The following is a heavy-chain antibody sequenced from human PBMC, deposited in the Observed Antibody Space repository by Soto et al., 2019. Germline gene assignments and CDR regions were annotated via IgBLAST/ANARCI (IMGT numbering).Heavy chain of an antibody. CDR1: GFTFSSYA. CDR3: AKDEYYYDSSGYPPPLDY. Sequence: GGSLRLSWAASGFTFSSYAMSWVRQAPGKGLEWVSAISGSGGSTYYADSVKGRFTISRDNSKNTLYLQMNSLRAEDTAVYYCAKDEYYYDSSGYPPPLDYWGQGTLVTVSS. V-gene: IGHV3-23*01. D-gene: IGHD3-22*01. J-gene: IGHJ4*02. CDR2: ISGSGGST.